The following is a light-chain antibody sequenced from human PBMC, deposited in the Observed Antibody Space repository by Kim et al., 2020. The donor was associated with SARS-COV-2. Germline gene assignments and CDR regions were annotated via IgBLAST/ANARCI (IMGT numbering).Light chain of an antibody. Sequence: DIVMTQSPDSLAVSLGERATINCKSSQTVLHSAINKYSLAWYRHKPGQPPELLIYWASTRESGVPDRFSGSGSGTDFTLTISSLQAEDVAVYYCQQYYAIPWTFGQGTKVEIK. CDR1: QTVLHSAINKYS. CDR2: WAS. CDR3: QQYYAIPWT. V-gene: IGKV4-1*01. J-gene: IGKJ1*01.